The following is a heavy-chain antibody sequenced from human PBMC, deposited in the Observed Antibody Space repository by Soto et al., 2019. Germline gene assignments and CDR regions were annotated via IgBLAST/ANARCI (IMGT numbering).Heavy chain of an antibody. V-gene: IGHV3-11*05. J-gene: IGHJ4*02. CDR3: ARDSADGSGIDY. D-gene: IGHD3-10*01. CDR1: GFTFSDYY. Sequence: QVQLVESGGGLVKPGGSLRLSCAASGFTFSDYYMSWIRQAPGKGLEWVSYISSSSSYTNYADSVKGRFTISRDNAKNSLYLQMNSLRAEDTAVYYCARDSADGSGIDYWGQGTLVTVSS. CDR2: ISSSSSYT.